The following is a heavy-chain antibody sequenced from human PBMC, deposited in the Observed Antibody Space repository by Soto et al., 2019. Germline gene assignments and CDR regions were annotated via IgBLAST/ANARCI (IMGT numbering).Heavy chain of an antibody. D-gene: IGHD2-8*01. V-gene: IGHV1-58*01. CDR3: AADATAWQQMVPSDY. J-gene: IGHJ4*02. Sequence: SVKVSCKASGFTFTSSAFQWVRQAREQRLEWIGWIAVGSGYTNYAQRFQDRVTLTRDMSTATTYMELSRLTSEDTAIYYCAADATAWQQMVPSDYWGQGTLVTVSS. CDR2: IAVGSGYT. CDR1: GFTFTSSA.